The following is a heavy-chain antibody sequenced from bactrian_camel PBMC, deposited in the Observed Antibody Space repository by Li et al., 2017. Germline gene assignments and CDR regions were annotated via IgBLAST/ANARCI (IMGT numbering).Heavy chain of an antibody. Sequence: QLVESGGGSVQAGGSLRLSCVAPGRTDSLYCMGWFRQAPGKEREGVAVITRSGGTNYADSVKGRFTTSKDNAKNTLYLQMNSLKPEDTAMYYCAARKVVAGQTCAAVRASLYNYWGQGTQVTVS. D-gene: IGHD6*01. CDR2: ITRSGGT. CDR3: AARKVVAGQTCAAVRASLYNY. J-gene: IGHJ4*01. V-gene: IGHV3S53*01. CDR1: GRTDSLYC.